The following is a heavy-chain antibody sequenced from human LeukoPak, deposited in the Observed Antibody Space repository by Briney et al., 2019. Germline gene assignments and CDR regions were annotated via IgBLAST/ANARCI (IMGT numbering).Heavy chain of an antibody. Sequence: GGSLRLSCAASGFTFSSYAMHWVRQAPGKGLEWVAVISYHGTNKYYADSVKGRFTISRDNSKNTLYLQMNGLRAEDTALYYCARGGVVVNDLCVYWGQGTLVTVSS. CDR2: ISYHGTNK. CDR1: GFTFSSYA. V-gene: IGHV3-30-3*01. CDR3: ARGGVVVNDLCVY. J-gene: IGHJ4*02. D-gene: IGHD3-22*01.